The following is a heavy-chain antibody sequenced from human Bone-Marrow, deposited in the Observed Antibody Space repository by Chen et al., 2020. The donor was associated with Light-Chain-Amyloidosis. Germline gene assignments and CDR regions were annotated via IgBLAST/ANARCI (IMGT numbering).Heavy chain of an antibody. V-gene: IGHV3-43*01. CDR2: ISWDGRST. D-gene: IGHD2-2*01. Sequence: EVQLVESGGVVVQPGGSLRLSCAASGFTFDDFTMHWVRQVPGKGLEWVSLISWDGRSTYYVDSVKGRFTISRDNSKNSLYLQMNSLRTEDTALYYCVKDIEQYQLLFGLGYWGQGTLVTVSS. CDR1: GFTFDDFT. CDR3: VKDIEQYQLLFGLGY. J-gene: IGHJ4*02.